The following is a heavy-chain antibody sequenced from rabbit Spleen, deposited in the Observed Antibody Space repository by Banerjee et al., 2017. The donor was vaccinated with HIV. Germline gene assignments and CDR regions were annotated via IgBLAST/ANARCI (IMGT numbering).Heavy chain of an antibody. J-gene: IGHJ4*01. CDR3: ARDMTGSGYGEIYFSL. CDR1: GFSFSSGYY. D-gene: IGHD2-1*01. V-gene: IGHV1S40*01. CDR2: IYGNSGST. Sequence: QSLEESGGGLVKPGGTLTLTCTASGFSFSSGYYISWVRQAPGKGLELIACIYGNSGSTWYASWAKGRFIMSRPSSTTVTLQMTSLTAADTATYFCARDMTGSGYGEIYFSLWGQGTLVTVS.